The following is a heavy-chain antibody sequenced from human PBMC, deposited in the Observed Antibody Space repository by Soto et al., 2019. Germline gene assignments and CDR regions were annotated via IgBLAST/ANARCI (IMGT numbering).Heavy chain of an antibody. CDR2: IWYYGSNK. D-gene: IGHD3-22*01. CDR3: ARGLNYYDRSGYSCEY. J-gene: IGHJ4*02. Sequence: GGSLRLSCAASGFTFSSYGMHWVRQAPGKGLEWVAVIWYYGSNKYYADSVKGRFTISRDNSKNTLYLQMNSLRAEDTAVYYCARGLNYYDRSGYSCEYCGKGIMVNVSS. CDR1: GFTFSSYG. V-gene: IGHV3-33*01.